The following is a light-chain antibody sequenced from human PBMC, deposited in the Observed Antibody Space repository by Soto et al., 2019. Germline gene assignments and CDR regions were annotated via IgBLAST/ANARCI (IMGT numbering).Light chain of an antibody. J-gene: IGLJ2*01. CDR2: EVS. CDR3: SSYTSTNTIV. CDR1: SSDVRGSNS. Sequence: QSALTQPASVSGSPGQSITISCTGTSSDVRGSNSVSWYQQHPGKAPKLIIYEVSNRPSGVSNRFSGSKSGNTASLTISGLQAEDETDYYCSSYTSTNTIVFGGGTKLTVL. V-gene: IGLV2-14*01.